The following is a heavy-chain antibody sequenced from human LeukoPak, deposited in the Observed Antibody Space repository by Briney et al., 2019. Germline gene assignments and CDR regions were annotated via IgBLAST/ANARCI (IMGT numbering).Heavy chain of an antibody. CDR2: INHSGST. Sequence: SETLSLTCAVYGGSFSGYYWSWIRQPPGKGLEWIGEINHSGSTNYNPSLKSRVTISVDTSKNQLSLKLSSVTAADTAVYYCARGGLKYCSSTSCTFDYWGQGTLVTVSS. D-gene: IGHD2-2*01. CDR3: ARGGLKYCSSTSCTFDY. CDR1: GGSFSGYY. J-gene: IGHJ4*02. V-gene: IGHV4-34*01.